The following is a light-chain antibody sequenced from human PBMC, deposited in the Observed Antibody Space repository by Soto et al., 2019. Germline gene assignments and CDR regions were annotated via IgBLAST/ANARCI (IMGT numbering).Light chain of an antibody. CDR3: SSFTTSSTRI. Sequence: QAVLTQPASVSGSPGQSITISCTGTNSDVGGYNYISWYQQHPGKVPKLLVYEVNNRPSGVSDRFYGSKSGNTASLTISGLQAEDEADYYCSSFTTSSTRIFGGGTKLTVL. V-gene: IGLV2-14*01. CDR1: NSDVGGYNY. CDR2: EVN. J-gene: IGLJ2*01.